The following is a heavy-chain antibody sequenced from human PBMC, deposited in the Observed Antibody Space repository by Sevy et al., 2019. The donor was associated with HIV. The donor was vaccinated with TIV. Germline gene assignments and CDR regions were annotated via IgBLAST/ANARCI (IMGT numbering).Heavy chain of an antibody. J-gene: IGHJ4*02. D-gene: IGHD2-15*01. CDR1: GFIFGPYA. Sequence: GGSLRLSCTASGFIFGPYAMSWFRQAPGKGLEWVAFIRGKPFGGTTEYAASVKGRFTISRDDSKSIAYLEMNSLKTGDTAGYYWAREGGVVVVVAANHFDYWGQGTLVTVSS. V-gene: IGHV3-49*03. CDR3: AREGGVVVVVAANHFDY. CDR2: IRGKPFGGTT.